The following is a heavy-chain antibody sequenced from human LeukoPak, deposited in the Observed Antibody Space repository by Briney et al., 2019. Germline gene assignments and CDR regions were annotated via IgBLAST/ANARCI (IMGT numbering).Heavy chain of an antibody. CDR2: ISSSSTTI. CDR1: GFTFSSYS. CDR3: ARDSDPLVDY. D-gene: IGHD6-6*01. V-gene: IGHV3-48*01. J-gene: IGHJ4*02. Sequence: GGSLTLSCAASGFTFSSYSMNWVRQAPGKGLEWISYISSSSTTIYYAASVKGRFTISRDNAKNSLYLQMTSLRAEDTAVYYCARDSDPLVDYWGQGTLVTVSS.